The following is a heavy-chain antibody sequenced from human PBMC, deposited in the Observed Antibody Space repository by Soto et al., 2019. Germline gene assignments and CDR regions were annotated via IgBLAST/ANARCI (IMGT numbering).Heavy chain of an antibody. V-gene: IGHV1-18*01. D-gene: IGHD2-15*01. J-gene: IGHJ2*01. CDR1: CYTFSDYV. CDR2: ISASTRNT. CDR3: VRCYCSVGSCYACWHFDL. Sequence: QVQLVQSGGEVTKPGDSVKVFCQASCYTFSDYVISWVRQAPGQGLEGMGWISASTRNTDQAQNFSGRVIMTLDTSTNTAYMELRSLRSDDTDVYYCVRCYCSVGSCYACWHFDLWGRGTLVNVSS.